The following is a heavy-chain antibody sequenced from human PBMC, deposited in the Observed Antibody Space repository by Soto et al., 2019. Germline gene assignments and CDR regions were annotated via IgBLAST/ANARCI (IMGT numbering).Heavy chain of an antibody. CDR1: GFTLSSYS. CDR3: GRETRLRSSGWSYDFDF. CDR2: ISGSGGTI. J-gene: IGHJ4*02. D-gene: IGHD6-19*01. V-gene: IGHV3-48*02. Sequence: EVQRVESGGGMVQPGGSLRVSCAASGFTLSSYSMHWVRQAPGKGQEWVSYISGSGGTIYYADSVKGRFTISRDNAKNSLSIQMNSLRDEDTAVYCCGRETRLRSSGWSYDFDFWGQGTRVTVSS.